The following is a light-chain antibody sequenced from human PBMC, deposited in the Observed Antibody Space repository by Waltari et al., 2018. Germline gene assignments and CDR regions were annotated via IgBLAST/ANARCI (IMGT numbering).Light chain of an antibody. V-gene: IGKV1-12*01. CDR3: QQGDRFPLT. Sequence: DSQMTQSPPSVSASVGDRVIITCRASQDISRWLGWYQQKPGKDPKFLIYDASTLQSGVPSRFSGSGSGTDFTLTISSLQPEDFATYYCQQGDRFPLTFGGGTKVEI. CDR1: QDISRW. J-gene: IGKJ4*01. CDR2: DAS.